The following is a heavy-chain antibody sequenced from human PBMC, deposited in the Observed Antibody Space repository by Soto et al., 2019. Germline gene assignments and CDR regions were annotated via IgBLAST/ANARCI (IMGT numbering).Heavy chain of an antibody. CDR1: GYTFTSYD. V-gene: IGHV1-8*01. CDR2: MNPNSGNT. J-gene: IGHJ4*02. CDR3: ARGIATGVINDYYFDY. D-gene: IGHD2-21*01. Sequence: QVQLVQSGAEVKKPGASVKVSCKASGYTFTSYDINWVRQATGQGLEWMGWMNPNSGNTGYAQKFQGRVTMTKNTSISTAYMELSSLRYEDTGVYYCARGIATGVINDYYFDYWGQGTLVTVSS.